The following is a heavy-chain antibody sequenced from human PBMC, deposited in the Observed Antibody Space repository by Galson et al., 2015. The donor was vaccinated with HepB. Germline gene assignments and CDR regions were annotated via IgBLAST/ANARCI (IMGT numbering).Heavy chain of an antibody. CDR3: AREFYRPFRHFDWAAEIDY. CDR2: INTNTGNP. D-gene: IGHD3-9*01. CDR1: GYMFTKYA. Sequence: SVKVSCKASGYMFTKYALNWVRQAPGQGLEWMGRINTNTGNPTYAQGFTGRFVFSLDTSVTTAHLEITTLKAEDTAVYYCAREFYRPFRHFDWAAEIDYWGQGALVIVSS. V-gene: IGHV7-4-1*02. J-gene: IGHJ4*02.